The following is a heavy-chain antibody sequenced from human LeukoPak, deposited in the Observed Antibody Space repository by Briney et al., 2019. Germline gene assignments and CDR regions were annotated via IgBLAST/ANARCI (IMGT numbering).Heavy chain of an antibody. CDR3: AKDRGDSSGLIDY. Sequence: PGGSLRLSCAASGFTFSSYWMSWVRQAPGKGLEWVANIKQDGREKYYVDSVKGRFTISRDNAKNSLYLQMNTLRAEDTAVYYCAKDRGDSSGLIDYWGQGTLVTVSS. CDR1: GFTFSSYW. V-gene: IGHV3-7*01. J-gene: IGHJ4*02. D-gene: IGHD3-22*01. CDR2: IKQDGREK.